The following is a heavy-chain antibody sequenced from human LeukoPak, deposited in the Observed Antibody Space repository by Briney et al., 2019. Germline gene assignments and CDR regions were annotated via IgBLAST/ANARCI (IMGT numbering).Heavy chain of an antibody. D-gene: IGHD6-13*01. Sequence: GGSLRLSCAASGFTFSSYAMSRVRQAPGKGLEWVSAISGSGGSTYYADSVKGRFTISRDNSKNTLYLQMNSLRAEDTAVYYCAKDLPPGIAAAGAFDYWGQGTLVTVSS. V-gene: IGHV3-23*01. CDR3: AKDLPPGIAAAGAFDY. CDR1: GFTFSSYA. CDR2: ISGSGGST. J-gene: IGHJ4*02.